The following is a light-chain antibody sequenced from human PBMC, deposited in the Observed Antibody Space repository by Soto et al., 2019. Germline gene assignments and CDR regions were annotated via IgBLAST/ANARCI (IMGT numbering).Light chain of an antibody. V-gene: IGKV1-5*03. CDR2: KAS. J-gene: IGKJ1*01. CDR1: QSISSW. CDR3: QQSNSYPWT. Sequence: DIQMTQSPSTLSASVGDRVTITCRASQSISSWLAWYQQKPGKAPKLLIYKASSLESGVPSRFSGSGSGTEVTLTISSLQPDVFATYYCQQSNSYPWTFGQGTKVEIK.